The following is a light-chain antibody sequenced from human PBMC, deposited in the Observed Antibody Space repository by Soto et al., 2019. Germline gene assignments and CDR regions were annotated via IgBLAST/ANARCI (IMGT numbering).Light chain of an antibody. CDR2: EVS. CDR3: CSYTSITTYV. Sequence: QSVLTQPASVSGSPGQSITISCTGTSSDVSIYNYVSWYQQHPGKAPKLMIYEVSNRPSGVSNRFSGAKSGNTAALTISGLQVEDEADYYCCSYTSITTYVFGAGTKLTVL. CDR1: SSDVSIYNY. J-gene: IGLJ1*01. V-gene: IGLV2-14*01.